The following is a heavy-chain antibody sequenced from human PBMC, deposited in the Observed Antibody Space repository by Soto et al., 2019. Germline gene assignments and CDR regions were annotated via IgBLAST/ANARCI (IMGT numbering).Heavy chain of an antibody. CDR1: GFTFDDYA. J-gene: IGHJ6*02. CDR3: AKLGNYDFWSGYHYGMDV. D-gene: IGHD3-3*01. V-gene: IGHV3-9*01. Sequence: EVQLVESGGGLVQPGRSLRLSCAASGFTFDDYAMHWVRQAPGKGLEWVSGISWNSGSIGYADSVKGRFTISRDNAKNSLYLQMNSLRAEDTALYYCAKLGNYDFWSGYHYGMDVWGQGTTVTVSS. CDR2: ISWNSGSI.